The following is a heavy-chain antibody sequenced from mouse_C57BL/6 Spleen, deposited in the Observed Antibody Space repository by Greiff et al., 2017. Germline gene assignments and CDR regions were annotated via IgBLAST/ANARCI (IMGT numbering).Heavy chain of an antibody. V-gene: IGHV6-3*01. CDR3: TGDPDGYAWFAY. D-gene: IGHD2-3*01. Sequence: EVKVEESGGGLVQPGGSMKLSCVASGFTFSNYWMNWVRQSPEKGLEWVAQIRWKSDNYATHYAESVKGRFTISRDDSKSSVYLQMNNLRAEDTGIYSCTGDPDGYAWFAYWGQGTLVTVSA. J-gene: IGHJ3*01. CDR1: GFTFSNYW. CDR2: IRWKSDNYAT.